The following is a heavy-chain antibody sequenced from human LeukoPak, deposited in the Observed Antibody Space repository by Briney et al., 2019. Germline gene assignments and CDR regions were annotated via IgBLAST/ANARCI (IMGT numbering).Heavy chain of an antibody. D-gene: IGHD2-15*01. CDR1: GFTFSSYA. CDR2: ISGDGGST. Sequence: GGSLRLSCAASGFTFSSYAMNWVRQAPGKGLEWVSAISGDGGSTYYAGSVKGRFTISRDNSKNTLYLQMNSLRAEDTAVYYCAKRYCSGGNCNFYYYYGMDVWGQGTTVTVSS. CDR3: AKRYCSGGNCNFYYYYGMDV. J-gene: IGHJ6*02. V-gene: IGHV3-23*01.